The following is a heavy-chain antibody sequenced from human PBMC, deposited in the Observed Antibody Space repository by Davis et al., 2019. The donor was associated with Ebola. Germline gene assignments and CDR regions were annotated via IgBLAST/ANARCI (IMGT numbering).Heavy chain of an antibody. V-gene: IGHV3-30*18. D-gene: IGHD3-16*01. CDR1: GFTFSSYW. J-gene: IGHJ4*02. Sequence: GGSLRLSCAASGFTFSSYWMSWVRQAPGKGLEWVAVISYDGSNKYYADSVKGRFTISRDNSKNALYLQMNSLRAEDTAVYYCAKVVTLHFDYWGQGTLVTVSS. CDR3: AKVVTLHFDY. CDR2: ISYDGSNK.